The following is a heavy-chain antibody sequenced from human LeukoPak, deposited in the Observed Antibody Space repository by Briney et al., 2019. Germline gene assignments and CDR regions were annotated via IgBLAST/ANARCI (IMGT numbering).Heavy chain of an antibody. D-gene: IGHD3-22*01. Sequence: PGGSLRLSCAASGFTFRDYYMTWIRQAPGKGLEWVSHISSGGRTIYYADSVKGRFTISRDNAKNSLYLQMNSLRAEDTAVYYCARTGTYYYDTWGQGTLVTVSS. V-gene: IGHV3-11*01. CDR3: ARTGTYYYDT. CDR2: ISSGGRTI. CDR1: GFTFRDYY. J-gene: IGHJ4*02.